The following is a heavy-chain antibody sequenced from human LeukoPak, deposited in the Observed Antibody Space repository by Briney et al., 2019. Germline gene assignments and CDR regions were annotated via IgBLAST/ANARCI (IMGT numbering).Heavy chain of an antibody. CDR3: ARDLVRGVIKGPHWFDP. Sequence: ASVKVSCKASGYTFTSYYMHWVRQAPGQGLEWMGIINPSGGSTSYARKFQGRVTMTRDMSTSTVYMELSSLRSEDTAVYYCARDLVRGVIKGPHWFDPWGQGTLVTVSS. V-gene: IGHV1-46*01. J-gene: IGHJ5*02. CDR1: GYTFTSYY. D-gene: IGHD3-10*01. CDR2: INPSGGST.